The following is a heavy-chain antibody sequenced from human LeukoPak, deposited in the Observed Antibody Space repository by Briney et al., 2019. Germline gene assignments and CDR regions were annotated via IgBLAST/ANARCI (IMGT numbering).Heavy chain of an antibody. Sequence: GASVKVSCKASGGTFSSYAISWVRQALGQGLEWMGWMNPNSDNTGYAQKFQGRVTMTRNTSISTAYMELSSLRSEDTAVYYCARGSGGILSFGELKHLDYWGQGTLVTVSS. D-gene: IGHD3-10*01. CDR1: GGTFSSYA. CDR2: MNPNSDNT. CDR3: ARGSGGILSFGELKHLDY. J-gene: IGHJ4*02. V-gene: IGHV1-8*02.